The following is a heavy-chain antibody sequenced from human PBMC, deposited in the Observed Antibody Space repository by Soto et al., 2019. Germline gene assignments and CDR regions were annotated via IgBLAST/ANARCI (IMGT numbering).Heavy chain of an antibody. V-gene: IGHV4-59*08. Sequence: SETLSLTCTVSGGSISSYYWSWIRQPPGKGLEWIGYIYYSGSTNYNPSLKSRVTISVDTSKNQFSLKLSSVTAADTAVYYCARLNLRISGYDFGKPHFDYWGQGTLVTVSS. CDR3: ARLNLRISGYDFGKPHFDY. J-gene: IGHJ4*02. CDR1: GGSISSYY. D-gene: IGHD5-12*01. CDR2: IYYSGST.